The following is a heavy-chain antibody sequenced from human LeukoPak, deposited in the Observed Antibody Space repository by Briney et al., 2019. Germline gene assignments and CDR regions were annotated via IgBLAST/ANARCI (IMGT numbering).Heavy chain of an antibody. Sequence: PGGSLRLSCAASGFTFSSYAMHWVRQAPGKGLEEVAVISYDGSNKYYADSVKGRFTIARDNSKNTLYLQMNSLRAEDTAVYYCAKMRYYDFWSGYYTDLFYYYYGMDVWGQGTTVTVSS. J-gene: IGHJ6*02. D-gene: IGHD3-3*01. V-gene: IGHV3-30*18. CDR3: AKMRYYDFWSGYYTDLFYYYYGMDV. CDR1: GFTFSSYA. CDR2: ISYDGSNK.